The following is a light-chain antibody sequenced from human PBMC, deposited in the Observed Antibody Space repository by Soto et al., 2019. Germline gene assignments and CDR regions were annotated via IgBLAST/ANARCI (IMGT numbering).Light chain of an antibody. CDR2: GAS. V-gene: IGKV3D-15*01. J-gene: IGKJ4*01. CDR1: QSVSSIY. CDR3: QQYTSWPLT. Sequence: EIVLTQSPGTLSLSPGERATLSCRASQSVSSIYLAWYQQRPGQAPRLLIYGASTRATGIPARFSGSGSGTEFTLTISSLQSEDFAVYYCQQYTSWPLTFGGGTKVDIK.